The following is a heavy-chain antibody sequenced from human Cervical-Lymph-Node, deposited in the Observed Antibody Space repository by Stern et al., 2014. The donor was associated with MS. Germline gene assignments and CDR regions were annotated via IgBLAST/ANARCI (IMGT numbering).Heavy chain of an antibody. CDR3: ASGGPNYDSSGYYYFDF. Sequence: QVQLQESGPGLVKPSQTLSLTCTVSGVSISSGGYYWSWIRQHPGKGLEWIGYISNSGSTYYQPSLKSRVTISIDTTKNQFSLKLSSVTAADTAVYHCASGGPNYDSSGYYYFDFWGQGTLVTVSS. D-gene: IGHD3-22*01. CDR2: ISNSGST. V-gene: IGHV4-31*03. CDR1: GVSISSGGYY. J-gene: IGHJ4*02.